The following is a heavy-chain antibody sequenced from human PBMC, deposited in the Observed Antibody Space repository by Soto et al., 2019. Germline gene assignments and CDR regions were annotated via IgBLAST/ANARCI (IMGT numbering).Heavy chain of an antibody. D-gene: IGHD6-13*01. V-gene: IGHV3-23*01. CDR2: ISGSGGST. CDR3: AKDLTLGIAAAGPYYCMDV. J-gene: IGHJ6*02. Sequence: HPGGSLRLSCAASGFTFSSYAMSWVRQAPGKGLEWVSAISGSGGSTYYADSVKGRFTISRDNSKNTLYLQMNSLRAEDTAVYYCAKDLTLGIAAAGPYYCMDVWDQGTTVTVSS. CDR1: GFTFSSYA.